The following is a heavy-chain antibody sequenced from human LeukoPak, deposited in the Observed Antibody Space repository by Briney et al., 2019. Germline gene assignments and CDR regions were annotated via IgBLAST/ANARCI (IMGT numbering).Heavy chain of an antibody. CDR2: ISGSGGST. J-gene: IGHJ4*02. V-gene: IGHV3-23*01. CDR3: ASQHYYDSGGLDDYFDY. D-gene: IGHD3-22*01. Sequence: GGSLRLSCAASGFTFRSYAMSWVRQAPGKGLEWVSAISGSGGSTYYADSVKGRFTISRDNSKNTLYLQMNSLRAEDTAVYYCASQHYYDSGGLDDYFDYWGQGTLVTVSS. CDR1: GFTFRSYA.